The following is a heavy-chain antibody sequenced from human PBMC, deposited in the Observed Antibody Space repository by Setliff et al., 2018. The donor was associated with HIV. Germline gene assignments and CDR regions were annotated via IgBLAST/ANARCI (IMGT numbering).Heavy chain of an antibody. J-gene: IGHJ3*02. CDR3: ARWGENSGRPDWRAFDI. CDR2: INTSGST. V-gene: IGHV4-61*02. D-gene: IGHD1-26*01. Sequence: LSLTCTVSGGSIRSGGYYWSWIRQPAGKGLEWIGRINTSGSTSYNPSLNSRVTISVDTSKNQFSLKLSSVSTADTAVYYCARWGENSGRPDWRAFDIWGQGTMVTVSS. CDR1: GGSIRSGGYY.